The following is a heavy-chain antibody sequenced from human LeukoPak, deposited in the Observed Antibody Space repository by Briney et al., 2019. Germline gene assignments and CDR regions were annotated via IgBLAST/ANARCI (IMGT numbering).Heavy chain of an antibody. J-gene: IGHJ4*02. CDR3: ARIQLWMFDY. D-gene: IGHD5-18*01. V-gene: IGHV3-23*01. Sequence: GGSLRLSCAASGFTFSSSAMSWVRQAPGKGLEWVSAISNNGGYTYYADSVQGRFTISRDNSKNTLYLQMNSLTAEDTAVYYCARIQLWMFDYWGQGTLVTVSS. CDR1: GFTFSSSA. CDR2: ISNNGGYT.